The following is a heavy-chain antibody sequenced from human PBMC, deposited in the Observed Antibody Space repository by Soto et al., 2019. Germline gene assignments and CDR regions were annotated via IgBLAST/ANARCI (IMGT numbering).Heavy chain of an antibody. CDR3: ARGRYCSSSTSCSYFDY. J-gene: IGHJ4*02. CDR1: GFTFSSYW. V-gene: IGHV3-7*03. Sequence: PGGSLRLSCAASGFTFSSYWMSWVRQAPGKGLEWVANIKQDGSEKYYVGSVKGRFTISRDNAKNSLYLQMNSLRAEDTAVYYCARGRYCSSSTSCSYFDYWGQGTLVTVSS. D-gene: IGHD2-2*01. CDR2: IKQDGSEK.